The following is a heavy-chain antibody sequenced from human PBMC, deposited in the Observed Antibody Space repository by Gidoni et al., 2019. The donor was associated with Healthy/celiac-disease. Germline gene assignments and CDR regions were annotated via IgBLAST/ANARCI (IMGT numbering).Heavy chain of an antibody. Sequence: QVQLVQSGAEVKKPGASVQVSCKASGYTFTGYDMHWVRQAPGQGLEWMGWINPNSGGTNYAQKFQGRVTMTRDTSISTAYMELSRLRSDDTAVYYCARDVRGGGYGSGSYYVIWGQGPLVTVSS. CDR2: INPNSGGT. J-gene: IGHJ4*02. V-gene: IGHV1-2*02. CDR1: GYTFTGYD. CDR3: ARDVRGGGYGSGSYYVI. D-gene: IGHD3-10*01.